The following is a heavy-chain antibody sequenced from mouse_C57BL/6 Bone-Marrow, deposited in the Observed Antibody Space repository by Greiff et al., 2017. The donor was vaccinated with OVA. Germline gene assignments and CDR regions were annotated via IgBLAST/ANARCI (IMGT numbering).Heavy chain of an antibody. CDR3: ARVGVTVVSRRYFDG. J-gene: IGHJ1*03. V-gene: IGHV1-81*01. Sequence: QVQLQQSGAELARPGASVKLSCKASGYTFTSYGISWVKQRTGQGLEWIGEIYPRSGNTYYNEKFKGKATLTADKSSSTAYMELRSLTSEDSAVYFCARVGVTVVSRRYFDGWGTGTTGTVSS. CDR2: IYPRSGNT. CDR1: GYTFTSYG. D-gene: IGHD1-1*01.